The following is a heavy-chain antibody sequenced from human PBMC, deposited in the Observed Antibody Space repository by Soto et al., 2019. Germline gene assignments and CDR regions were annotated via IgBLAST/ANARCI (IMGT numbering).Heavy chain of an antibody. CDR3: HGYGY. V-gene: IGHV3-53*01. CDR2: IYSGGTI. CDR1: GFTVTINY. Sequence: EVQVVESGGGLIQPGGSLRLSCAVAGFTVTINYMSWVRQAPGKGLEWVSVIYSGGTIYYADSVKVRFTISRNTSKNTLYLQMNRMRGEDTAVYYCHGYGYWGQGALVTVSS. J-gene: IGHJ4*02. D-gene: IGHD5-12*01.